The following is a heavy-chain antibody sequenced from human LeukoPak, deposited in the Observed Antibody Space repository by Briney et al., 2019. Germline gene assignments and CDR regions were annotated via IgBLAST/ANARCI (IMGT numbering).Heavy chain of an antibody. D-gene: IGHD2-15*01. V-gene: IGHV3-20*04. CDR1: GSTFDDYG. CDR2: INWNGGIT. J-gene: IGHJ3*02. Sequence: GGSLRLSCAASGSTFDDYGMSWVRQAPGKGLEWVSGINWNGGITGYADSVKGRFTISRDNAKNSLYLQMNSLRAEDTALYYCARDFVGYCSGGSCYHLAFDIWGQGTMVTVSS. CDR3: ARDFVGYCSGGSCYHLAFDI.